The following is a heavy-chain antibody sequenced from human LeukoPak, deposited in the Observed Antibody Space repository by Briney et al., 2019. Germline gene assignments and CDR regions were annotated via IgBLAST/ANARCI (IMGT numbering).Heavy chain of an antibody. J-gene: IGHJ3*01. D-gene: IGHD3-10*01. V-gene: IGHV4-34*01. Sequence: SETLSLTCAVYGGSFSGYYWSWIRQVPGKGLEWLGEINQSGRTNYNPSLKSRVTISVDPSKNQISLSLSFVTATDTAVYYCARGWFGFWHNSYLDDNAFDVWGPGTMVTVSS. CDR3: ARGWFGFWHNSYLDDNAFDV. CDR2: INQSGRT. CDR1: GGSFSGYY.